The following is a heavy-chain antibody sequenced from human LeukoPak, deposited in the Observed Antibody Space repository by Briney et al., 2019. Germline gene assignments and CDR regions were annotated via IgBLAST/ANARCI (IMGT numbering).Heavy chain of an antibody. CDR2: IYWDDDK. CDR1: GFSLSTTGVG. J-gene: IGHJ3*02. V-gene: IGHV2-5*02. CDR3: AHRRKNAFDI. Sequence: SGPTLVKPTQTLTLTCTFSGFSLSTTGVGVGWIRQPPGKALECLAFIYWDDDKQYSPSLKRRLTITKDTSKNQVVLTMTSMDPVDTATYYCAHRRKNAFDIGGQGTMVTVSS.